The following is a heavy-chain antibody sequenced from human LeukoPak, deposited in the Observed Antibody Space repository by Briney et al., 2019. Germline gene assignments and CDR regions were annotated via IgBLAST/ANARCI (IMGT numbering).Heavy chain of an antibody. Sequence: SETLSLTCAVYGGSFSGYYWSWIRQPPGKGLEWIGEINHSGSTNYNPSLKSRVTISVDTSKNQFSLKLSSVTAADTAVYYCARHGVDTALGDYYFDYWGQGTLVTVSS. D-gene: IGHD5-18*01. CDR3: ARHGVDTALGDYYFDY. V-gene: IGHV4-34*01. CDR2: INHSGST. CDR1: GGSFSGYY. J-gene: IGHJ4*02.